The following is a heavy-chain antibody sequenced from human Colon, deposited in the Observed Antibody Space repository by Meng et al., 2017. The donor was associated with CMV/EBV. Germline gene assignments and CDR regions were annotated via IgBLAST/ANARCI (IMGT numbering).Heavy chain of an antibody. D-gene: IGHD3-10*01. CDR2: IYYSGST. CDR1: GGSVSSGSYY. CDR3: ARAARDRIHYYGSGSYFAS. J-gene: IGHJ4*02. V-gene: IGHV4-61*01. Sequence: SETLSLTCTVSGGSVSSGSYYWSWIRQPPGKGLEWIGYIYYSGSTNYNPSLKSRVTISVDTSKNQFSLKLSSVTAADTAVYYCARAARDRIHYYGSGSYFASWGQGTLVTVSS.